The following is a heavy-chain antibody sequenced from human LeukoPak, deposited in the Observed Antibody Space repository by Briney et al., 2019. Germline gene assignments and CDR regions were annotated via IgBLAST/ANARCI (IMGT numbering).Heavy chain of an antibody. CDR2: IYHSGST. CDR3: ARDGPAHWFDP. CDR1: GYSISSGYY. Sequence: PSETLSLTCTVSGYSISSGYYWGWIRQPPGKGLEWIGSIYHSGSTYYNPSLKSRVTISVDTSKNQFSLKLRSVTAADTAVYYCARDGPAHWFDPWGQGTLVTVSS. V-gene: IGHV4-38-2*02. J-gene: IGHJ5*02.